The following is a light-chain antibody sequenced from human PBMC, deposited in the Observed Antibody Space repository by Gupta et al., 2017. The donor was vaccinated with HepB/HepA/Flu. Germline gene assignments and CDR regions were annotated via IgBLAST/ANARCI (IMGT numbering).Light chain of an antibody. CDR1: QSVRSF. V-gene: IGKV3-11*01. J-gene: IGKJ5*01. CDR3: QQRSNWPPIT. Sequence: EILLTQSPATLSLSPGERATLSCRASQSVRSFLAWYQQKPGQAPRLLIYDASNRATGIPARFSGRGSGTDFTLTISSLEPEDFAVYYCQQRSNWPPITFGQGTRLEIK. CDR2: DAS.